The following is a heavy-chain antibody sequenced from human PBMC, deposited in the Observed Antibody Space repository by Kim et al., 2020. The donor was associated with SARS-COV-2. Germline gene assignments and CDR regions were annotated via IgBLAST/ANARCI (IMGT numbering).Heavy chain of an antibody. Sequence: SETLSLTCSVSGVSFSSHSWSWIRQPPGKGPEWIASISYSRNTNYNPSLKSRVTISVGTSKNQFSLKLRSVTAADTAVYYCARDVDSSGLCWFDPWGQGTLVTVSS. CDR1: GVSFSSHS. V-gene: IGHV4-59*11. CDR2: ISYSRNT. D-gene: IGHD3-22*01. CDR3: ARDVDSSGLCWFDP. J-gene: IGHJ5*02.